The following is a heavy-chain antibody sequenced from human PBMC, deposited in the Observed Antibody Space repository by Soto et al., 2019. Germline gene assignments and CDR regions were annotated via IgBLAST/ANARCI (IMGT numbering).Heavy chain of an antibody. J-gene: IGHJ4*02. D-gene: IGHD4-17*01. V-gene: IGHV2-5*02. CDR2: IYWDDDK. CDR1: GFSLSTSGVG. CDR3: AHYFYGDTDY. Sequence: QITLKESGPTLVKPTQTLTLTCTFSGFSLSTSGVGVGWIRQPPGKALEWLALIYWDDDKRYSPSLKSRLTNPKDTTKNQVCLTMTNMAPVDTATYYCAHYFYGDTDYWGQGTLVTVSS.